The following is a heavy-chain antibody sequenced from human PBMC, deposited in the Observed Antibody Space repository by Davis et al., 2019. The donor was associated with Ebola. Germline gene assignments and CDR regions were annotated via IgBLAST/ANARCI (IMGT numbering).Heavy chain of an antibody. J-gene: IGHJ2*01. CDR1: GYTFTSYG. V-gene: IGHV1-18*01. Sequence: ASVKVSCKASGYTFTSYGISWVRQAPGQGLEWMGWISAYNGNTNHAQKPQGRATLTTDTSTITAYMELRRLKSDDTAVYYCARTMTTVTTHPRYFDLWGRGTLVAVSS. CDR3: ARTMTTVTTHPRYFDL. D-gene: IGHD4-17*01. CDR2: ISAYNGNT.